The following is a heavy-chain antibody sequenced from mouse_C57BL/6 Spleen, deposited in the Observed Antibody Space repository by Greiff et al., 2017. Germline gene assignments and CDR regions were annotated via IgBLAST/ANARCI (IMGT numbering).Heavy chain of an antibody. CDR2: FYPGSGSI. Sequence: VQLQESGAELVKPGASVKLSCKASGYTFTEYTIHWVKQRSGQGLEWIGWFYPGSGSIKYNEKFKDKATLTADKSSSTVYMELSRLTSEDSAVYFCARHEVFDGYDGDYYAMDYWGQGTSVTVSS. CDR3: ARHEVFDGYDGDYYAMDY. J-gene: IGHJ4*01. CDR1: GYTFTEYT. V-gene: IGHV1-62-2*01. D-gene: IGHD2-2*01.